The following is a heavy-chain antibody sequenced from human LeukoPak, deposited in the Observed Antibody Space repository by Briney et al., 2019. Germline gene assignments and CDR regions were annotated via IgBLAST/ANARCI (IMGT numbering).Heavy chain of an antibody. J-gene: IGHJ4*02. CDR3: APNWNLDY. Sequence: LPGGSLRLSCVVSGLTFSSYAMSWVRQAPGKGLDWVSAISASGGSTYYADSVKGRFTISRDNSKNTVYLQLNSLRGEDTAIYYCAPNWNLDYWVQGSLVTVSS. D-gene: IGHD1-1*01. V-gene: IGHV3-23*01. CDR2: ISASGGST. CDR1: GLTFSSYA.